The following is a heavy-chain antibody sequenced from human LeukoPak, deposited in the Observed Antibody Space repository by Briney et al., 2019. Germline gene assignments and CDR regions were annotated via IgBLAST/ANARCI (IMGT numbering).Heavy chain of an antibody. D-gene: IGHD4-17*01. CDR3: ARLGARQMLEY. CDR2: IKQDGGQI. J-gene: IGHJ4*02. Sequence: GGSLRLSCAASEFTFSSYWMSWVRQAPGKGLEWVANIKQDGGQIYYLESVKGRFTVSRDNAKNSLYLQTNSLRAEVTAVYYCARLGARQMLEYWGQGTLVTVSS. CDR1: EFTFSSYW. V-gene: IGHV3-7*01.